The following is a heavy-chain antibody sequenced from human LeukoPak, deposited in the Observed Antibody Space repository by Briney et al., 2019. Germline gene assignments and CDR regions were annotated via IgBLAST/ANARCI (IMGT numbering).Heavy chain of an antibody. CDR1: GFTFRRYW. CDR3: VRAEGQSFDY. CDR2: VNSDGSST. V-gene: IGHV3-74*01. Sequence: GGSLRLXCAASGFTFRRYWMQWVRQAPGKGLVSVSRVNSDGSSTSYGDSVKGRFTISRDNAKNTLSLQMNSLRAEDTAVYYCVRAEGQSFDYWGQGTLVTVSS. J-gene: IGHJ4*02. D-gene: IGHD6-19*01.